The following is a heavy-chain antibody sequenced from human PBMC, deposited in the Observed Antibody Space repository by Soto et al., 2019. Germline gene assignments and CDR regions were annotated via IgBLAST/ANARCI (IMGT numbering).Heavy chain of an antibody. CDR1: GGSVSSGSHY. CDR3: ARDGYSYGTRVYGMDV. Sequence: QVQLQESGPGLVKPSETLSLICTVSGGSVSSGSHYWTWIRQPPGKDLEWIGHMYYTGSTKYNPSLKGRVPISVXTXKXXFPLKLTSVTAADTAVYYCARDGYSYGTRVYGMDVWGQGTTVTVSS. V-gene: IGHV4-61*01. J-gene: IGHJ6*02. CDR2: MYYTGST. D-gene: IGHD5-18*01.